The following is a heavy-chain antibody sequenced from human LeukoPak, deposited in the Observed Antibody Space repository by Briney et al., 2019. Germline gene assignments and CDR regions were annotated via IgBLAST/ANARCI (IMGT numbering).Heavy chain of an antibody. V-gene: IGHV3-74*01. D-gene: IGHD6-19*01. CDR1: EFTFHNYW. CDR2: IKNDGKIT. J-gene: IGHJ4*02. CDR3: ARDIAVAGTDY. Sequence: PGGSLRLSCAASEFTFHNYWMLWVRQAPGKGLVWVSRIKNDGKITTYADSVKGRFTTSRDNSKNTLYLQMNSLRAEDTAVYYCARDIAVAGTDYWGQGTLVTVSS.